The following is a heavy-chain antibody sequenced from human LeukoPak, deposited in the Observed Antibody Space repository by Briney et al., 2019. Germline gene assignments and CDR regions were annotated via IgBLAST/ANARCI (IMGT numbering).Heavy chain of an antibody. Sequence: GGSLRLSCAASGFTFSSYSMNWVRQAPGKGLEWVSSISSSSSYIFYADSVKGRFTVSRDNAKNSLHLQMNSLRAEDTAVYYCARDHLVSGSYDWGQGTLVTVSS. V-gene: IGHV3-21*01. CDR1: GFTFSSYS. CDR3: ARDHLVSGSYD. D-gene: IGHD3-16*01. J-gene: IGHJ4*02. CDR2: ISSSSSYI.